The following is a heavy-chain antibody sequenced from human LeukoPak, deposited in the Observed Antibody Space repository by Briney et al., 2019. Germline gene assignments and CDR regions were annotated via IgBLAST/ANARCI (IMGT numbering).Heavy chain of an antibody. CDR3: AKFAGYSSVGDAFDI. J-gene: IGHJ3*02. Sequence: GGSLRLSCAASGFTFDDYAMHWVRQAPGKGLEWVSGISWNSGSIGYADSVKGRFTISRDNAKNSLYLQMNSLRAEDMALYYCAKFAGYSSVGDAFDIWGQGTMVTVSS. V-gene: IGHV3-9*03. CDR2: ISWNSGSI. D-gene: IGHD6-19*01. CDR1: GFTFDDYA.